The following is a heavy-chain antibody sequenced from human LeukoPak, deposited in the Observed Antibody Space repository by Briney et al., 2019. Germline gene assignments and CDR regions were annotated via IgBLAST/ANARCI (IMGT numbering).Heavy chain of an antibody. J-gene: IGHJ5*02. CDR3: ARVCAYQPPEWFDP. D-gene: IGHD2-2*01. Sequence: SETLSLTCTVSGGSISSYYWSWIRQPAGKGLEWIGRIYTSGSTNYNPSLKSRVTMSVDTSKNQFSLKLSSVTAADTAVYYCARVCAYQPPEWFDPWGQGTLVIVSS. V-gene: IGHV4-4*07. CDR1: GGSISSYY. CDR2: IYTSGST.